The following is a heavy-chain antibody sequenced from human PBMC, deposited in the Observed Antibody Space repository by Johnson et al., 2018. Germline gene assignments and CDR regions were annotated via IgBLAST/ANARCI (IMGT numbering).Heavy chain of an antibody. Sequence: VQLQESGGGLVQPGGSLKLSCAASGFTFSGSAMHWVRQASGKGLEWVGRIRSKANSYATAYAASVKGRFTISRDDSKNTAYLQMNSLKTEDTAVYYCTRTGRGGMVNGMDVWGKGTTVTVSS. CDR2: IRSKANSYAT. CDR3: TRTGRGGMVNGMDV. D-gene: IGHD5-18*01. V-gene: IGHV3-73*02. J-gene: IGHJ6*04. CDR1: GFTFSGSA.